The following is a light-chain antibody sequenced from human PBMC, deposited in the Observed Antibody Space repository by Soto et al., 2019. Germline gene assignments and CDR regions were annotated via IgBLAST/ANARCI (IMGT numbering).Light chain of an antibody. Sequence: DIQMTQFPSSLSASVGDRVNITCRASQGISTWLAWYQQKPERAPKSLIYAASRLQSGVPPRFSGSGSETDFTLTISSLQPEDSATYYCQQYNRYPRTFGQGTKVEI. CDR2: AAS. CDR3: QQYNRYPRT. J-gene: IGKJ1*01. CDR1: QGISTW. V-gene: IGKV1D-16*01.